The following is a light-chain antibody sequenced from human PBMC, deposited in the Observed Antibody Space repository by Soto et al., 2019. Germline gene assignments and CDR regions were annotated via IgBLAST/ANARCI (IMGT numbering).Light chain of an antibody. V-gene: IGKV1-39*01. Sequence: GDRDTMTCRASQSINTYLNWYQQKPGKAPNLLIYAASSLQSGVSSRFTGSGSGTDFTLTISSLQPEDFATYYCQQSSTSRWTFGQGTKVDNK. CDR1: QSINTY. J-gene: IGKJ1*01. CDR2: AAS. CDR3: QQSSTSRWT.